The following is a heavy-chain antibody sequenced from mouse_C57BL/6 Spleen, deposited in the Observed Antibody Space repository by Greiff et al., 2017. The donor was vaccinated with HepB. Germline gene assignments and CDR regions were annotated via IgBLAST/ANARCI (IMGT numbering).Heavy chain of an antibody. CDR3: AKRGLRGYAMDY. CDR2: ISPGSGST. V-gene: IGHV1-55*01. Sequence: QVQLQQPGSELVKPGASVKMSCKASGYTFTSYWITWVKQRPGQGLEWIGDISPGSGSTNYNEKFKSKATLTVDTSSSTAYMQLSSLTSEDSAVYYCAKRGLRGYAMDYWGQGTSVTVSS. J-gene: IGHJ4*01. D-gene: IGHD3-1*01. CDR1: GYTFTSYW.